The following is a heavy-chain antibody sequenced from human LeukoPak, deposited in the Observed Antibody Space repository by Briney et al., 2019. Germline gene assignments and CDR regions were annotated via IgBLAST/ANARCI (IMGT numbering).Heavy chain of an antibody. V-gene: IGHV4-34*01. J-gene: IGHJ3*02. CDR1: GGSFSGYY. CDR2: INHSGST. CDR3: AREPRKYSGSYTEAFDI. D-gene: IGHD1-26*01. Sequence: PSETLSLTCAVYGGSFSGYYWSWIRQPPGKGLEWIGEINHSGSTNYNPSLKSRVTISVDTSKNQFSLKLSSVTAADTAVYYCAREPRKYSGSYTEAFDIWGQGTMVTVSS.